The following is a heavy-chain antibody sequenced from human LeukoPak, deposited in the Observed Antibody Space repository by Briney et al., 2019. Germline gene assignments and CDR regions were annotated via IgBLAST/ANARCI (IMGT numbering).Heavy chain of an antibody. D-gene: IGHD4-17*01. CDR1: GGSFSGYY. Sequence: SETLSLTCAVYGGSFSGYYWSWIRQPPGKGLEWIGEINHSGSTNYNPSLKSRVTISVDTSKNQFSLKLSSVTAADTAAYYCARVRVTTNWFDPWGQGTLVTVSS. CDR2: INHSGST. V-gene: IGHV4-34*01. J-gene: IGHJ5*02. CDR3: ARVRVTTNWFDP.